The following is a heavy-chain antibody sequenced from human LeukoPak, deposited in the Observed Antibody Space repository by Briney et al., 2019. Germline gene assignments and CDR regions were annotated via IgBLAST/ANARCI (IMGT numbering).Heavy chain of an antibody. CDR2: IWYDGSNK. V-gene: IGHV3-33*01. J-gene: IGHJ6*04. CDR1: GFAFSSYG. D-gene: IGHD5-12*01. Sequence: GGSLRLSCAASGFAFSSYGMHWVRQAPGKGLEWVAVIWYDGSNKYYADSVKGRFTISRDNSKNTLYLQMNSLRAEDAAVYCCARDWGGYDSYYYYYGMDVWGKGTTVTVSS. CDR3: ARDWGGYDSYYYYYGMDV.